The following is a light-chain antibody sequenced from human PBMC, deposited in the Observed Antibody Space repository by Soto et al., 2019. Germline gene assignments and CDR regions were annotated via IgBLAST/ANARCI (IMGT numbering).Light chain of an antibody. CDR1: QGISNY. V-gene: IGKV1-16*01. CDR3: QQCHRYLT. Sequence: DIQMTQSPPSLSASVGDRVTITCRASQGISNYLAWYQQKPGELPKLVIYAASILQTGVPSRFSGSGSGTEFTLTISSLQPDDIATYYCQQCHRYLTFGQGTKVDIK. CDR2: AAS. J-gene: IGKJ1*01.